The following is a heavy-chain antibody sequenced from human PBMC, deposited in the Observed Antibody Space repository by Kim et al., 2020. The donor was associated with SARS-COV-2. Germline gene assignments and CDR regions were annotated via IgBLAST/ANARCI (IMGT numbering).Heavy chain of an antibody. CDR3: ADGAPPRWSQLRGEG. Sequence: GGSLRLSCAASGFAFSNHAMHWVRQAPGKGLEWVAVISYDGNDKYYAGSVKGRFIISRDNSKNTVDLQMNNLRADDAAVYYCADGAPPRWSQLRGEGWGQGTLVTVSS. V-gene: IGHV3-33*05. CDR2: ISYDGNDK. D-gene: IGHD2-15*01. CDR1: GFAFSNHA. J-gene: IGHJ4*02.